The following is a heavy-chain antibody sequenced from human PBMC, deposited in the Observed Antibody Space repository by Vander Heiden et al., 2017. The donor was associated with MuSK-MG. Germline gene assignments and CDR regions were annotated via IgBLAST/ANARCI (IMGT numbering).Heavy chain of an antibody. CDR1: GYSISSGYY. J-gene: IGHJ3*02. CDR3: ARIRVYDAFDI. CDR2: IYHSGST. V-gene: IGHV4-38-2*01. D-gene: IGHD3-10*01. Sequence: QVQLQESGPGLVKPSETLSLTCAVSGYSISSGYYWGWIRQPPGKGLEWIGSIYHSGSTYYNPSLKSRVTISVDTSKNQFSLKLSSVTAADTAVYYCARIRVYDAFDIWCQGTMVTVSS.